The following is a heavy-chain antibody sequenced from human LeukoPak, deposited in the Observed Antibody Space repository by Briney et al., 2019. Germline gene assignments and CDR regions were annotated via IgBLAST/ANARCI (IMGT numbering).Heavy chain of an antibody. D-gene: IGHD3-10*01. CDR2: IFHSGST. CDR3: ASVRRGFGESSKYYSYYYMDV. Sequence: SETLSLTCTVSGYSISSGYYWGWIRQPPGKGLEWIGNIFHSGSTYCNPSLKSRVTISVDTSKNQFSLKLSAVTAADTAVYYCASVRRGFGESSKYYSYYYMDVWGNGTTVTISS. J-gene: IGHJ6*03. V-gene: IGHV4-38-2*02. CDR1: GYSISSGYY.